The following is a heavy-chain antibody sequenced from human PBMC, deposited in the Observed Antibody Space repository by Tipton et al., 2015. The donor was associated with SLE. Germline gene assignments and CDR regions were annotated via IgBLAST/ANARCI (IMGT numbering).Heavy chain of an antibody. CDR1: GLTFSKAW. Sequence: SLRLSCAASGLTFSKAWMSWVRQAPGKGLEWVGFIRSKAYGGTTEYAASVKGRFTISRDDSKSIAYLQMNSLKTEDTAVYYCARRPKSGIAAAGFDYWGQGTLVTVSS. D-gene: IGHD6-13*01. CDR2: IRSKAYGGTT. V-gene: IGHV3-49*04. J-gene: IGHJ4*02. CDR3: ARRPKSGIAAAGFDY.